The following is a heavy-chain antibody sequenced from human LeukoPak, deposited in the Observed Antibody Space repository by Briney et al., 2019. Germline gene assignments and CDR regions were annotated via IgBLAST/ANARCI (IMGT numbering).Heavy chain of an antibody. CDR2: IYPGDSDT. D-gene: IGHD3-3*01. V-gene: IGHV5-51*01. Sequence: GESLKISCKGSGYSFTSQWIGWVRQMPGKGLEWMGIIYPGDSDTRYSPSFQGQVTISADKSISTAYLQWSSLKASDTAMYYCARHPHSDYDFWSGYYPYYYMDVWGKGTTVTVSS. J-gene: IGHJ6*03. CDR3: ARHPHSDYDFWSGYYPYYYMDV. CDR1: GYSFTSQW.